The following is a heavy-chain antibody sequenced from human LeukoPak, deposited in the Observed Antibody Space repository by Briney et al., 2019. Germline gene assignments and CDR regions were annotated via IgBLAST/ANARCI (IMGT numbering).Heavy chain of an antibody. Sequence: SGGSLRLSCAASGFTFSSYWMHWVRQAPGKGLVWVSRINSDGSSSSYADSVKGRFTISRDNSKNTLYLQMNSLRAEDAAIYYCATIGDRRTGELYRIDYWGQGTLVTVSS. CDR2: INSDGSSS. CDR3: ATIGDRRTGELYRIDY. D-gene: IGHD7-27*01. V-gene: IGHV3-74*01. CDR1: GFTFSSYW. J-gene: IGHJ4*02.